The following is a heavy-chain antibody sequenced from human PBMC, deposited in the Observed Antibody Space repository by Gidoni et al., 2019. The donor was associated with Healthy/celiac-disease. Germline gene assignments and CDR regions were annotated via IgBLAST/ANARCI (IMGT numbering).Heavy chain of an antibody. Sequence: EVQLLESGGGLVQPGGSLRLSCAASGFTFSSYAMSWVRQAPGKGLEWVSDISGSGGSTYYADSVKGRFTISRDNSKNTLYLQMNSLRAEDTAVYYCATLAVSFYGMDVWGQGTTVTVSS. D-gene: IGHD6-19*01. CDR1: GFTFSSYA. CDR2: ISGSGGST. J-gene: IGHJ6*02. CDR3: ATLAVSFYGMDV. V-gene: IGHV3-23*01.